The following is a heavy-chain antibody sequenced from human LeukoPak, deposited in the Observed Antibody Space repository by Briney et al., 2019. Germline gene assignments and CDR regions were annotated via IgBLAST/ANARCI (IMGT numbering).Heavy chain of an antibody. CDR1: GFDFSSNI. CDR3: ARILDSAWGELGY. D-gene: IGHD6-19*01. J-gene: IGHJ4*02. V-gene: IGHV3-30*04. Sequence: PGGSLRLSCAASGFDFSSNILHWVRQAPGKGLEWLAVISEDGDSEYYADSVKGRFTISRDNSKNTLYLQMNSLRAEDTAVYYCARILDSAWGELGYWGQGTLVTVSS. CDR2: ISEDGDSE.